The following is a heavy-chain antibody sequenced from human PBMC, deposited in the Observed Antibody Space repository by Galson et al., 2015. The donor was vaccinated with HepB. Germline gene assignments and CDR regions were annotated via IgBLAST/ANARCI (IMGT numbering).Heavy chain of an antibody. D-gene: IGHD3-3*01. CDR2: ISSTIYT. J-gene: IGHJ2*01. Sequence: LRLSCAASGFTFSDYYMSWIRQAPGKGLEWVSYISSTIYTNYADSVKGRFTISRDNAKNSLYLQMNSLRAEDTAVYYCARDFWSGYGYFDLWGRGTLVTVSS. V-gene: IGHV3-11*05. CDR1: GFTFSDYY. CDR3: ARDFWSGYGYFDL.